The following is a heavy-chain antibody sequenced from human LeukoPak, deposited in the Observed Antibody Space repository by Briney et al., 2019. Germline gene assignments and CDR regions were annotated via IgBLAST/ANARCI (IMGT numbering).Heavy chain of an antibody. CDR2: IGSKANSYAT. CDR3: TRIVATTFDY. CDR1: GFTFSSYA. D-gene: IGHD5-12*01. J-gene: IGHJ4*02. V-gene: IGHV3-73*01. Sequence: GGSLRLSCAASGFTFSSYAMSWVRQASGKGLEWVGRIGSKANSYATAYAASVKGRFTISRDDSKNTAYLQMNSLKTEDTAVYYCTRIVATTFDYWGQGTLVTVSS.